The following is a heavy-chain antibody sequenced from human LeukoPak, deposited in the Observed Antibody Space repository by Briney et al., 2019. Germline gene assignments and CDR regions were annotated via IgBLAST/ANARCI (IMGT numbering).Heavy chain of an antibody. CDR2: ISGSGGTT. J-gene: IGHJ4*02. CDR3: ASSRYDSSGYYGIIGY. CDR1: GFTFSSYG. D-gene: IGHD3-22*01. Sequence: GGTLRLSCAASGFTFSSYGMSWVRQAPGKGLEWVSTISGSGGTTYYADSVKGRFTISRDNAKNSLYLQMNSLRAEDTALYYCASSRYDSSGYYGIIGYWGQGTLVTVSS. V-gene: IGHV3-23*01.